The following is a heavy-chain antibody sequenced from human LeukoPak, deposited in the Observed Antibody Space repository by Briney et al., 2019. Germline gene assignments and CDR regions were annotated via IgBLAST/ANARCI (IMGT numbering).Heavy chain of an antibody. CDR1: GFTLSNYW. Sequence: PGGSLRLSCAASGFTLSNYWMHWVRQAPGKGLVWVSRISSDGSSTIYADSVKGRFTISRDNSKNTLYLQMSSLRAEDTAVYYCAPRDYLAYWGQGTLVTVSS. CDR2: ISSDGSST. CDR3: APRDYLAY. J-gene: IGHJ4*02. V-gene: IGHV3-74*01. D-gene: IGHD6-6*01.